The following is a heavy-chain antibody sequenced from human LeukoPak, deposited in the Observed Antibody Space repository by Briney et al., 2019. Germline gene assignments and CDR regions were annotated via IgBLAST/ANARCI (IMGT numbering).Heavy chain of an antibody. V-gene: IGHV3-23*01. CDR2: ISGSGGST. J-gene: IGHJ5*02. CDR3: ARGVAKIS. Sequence: PGGSLRLSCAASGFTFSSYAMSWVRQAPGKGLEWVSAISGSGGSTYYADSVKGRFTISRHNVKKSLYLQMDNLRVDDTAVYYCARGVAKISWGQGTLVTVSS. CDR1: GFTFSSYA. D-gene: IGHD5-12*01.